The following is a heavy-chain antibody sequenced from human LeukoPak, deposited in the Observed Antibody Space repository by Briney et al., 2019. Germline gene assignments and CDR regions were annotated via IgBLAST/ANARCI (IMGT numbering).Heavy chain of an antibody. Sequence: SETLSLTCTVSGGPISSYYWSWIRQPAGKGLEWIGRIYTSGSTNYNPSLKSRVTMSVDTSKNQFSLKLSSVTAADTAVYYCARDRRIVVVPAAIRGMDVWGQGTTVTVSS. CDR2: IYTSGST. CDR3: ARDRRIVVVPAAIRGMDV. V-gene: IGHV4-4*07. CDR1: GGPISSYY. J-gene: IGHJ6*02. D-gene: IGHD2-2*01.